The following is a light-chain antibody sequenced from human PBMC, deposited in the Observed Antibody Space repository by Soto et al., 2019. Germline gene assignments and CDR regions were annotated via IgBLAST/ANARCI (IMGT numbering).Light chain of an antibody. Sequence: DTVMTQSPDSLSVSLGERATISCKSSRSVIHTNNKNYLAWYQQKPGKAPKLLIYAASTLQSGVPSRFSGSGSGTDFTLTISSLQPEDFATYYCQQLNSYPLTFGQGTRLEIK. CDR1: RSVIHTNNKNY. J-gene: IGKJ5*01. CDR2: AAS. CDR3: QQLNSYPLT. V-gene: IGKV1-9*01.